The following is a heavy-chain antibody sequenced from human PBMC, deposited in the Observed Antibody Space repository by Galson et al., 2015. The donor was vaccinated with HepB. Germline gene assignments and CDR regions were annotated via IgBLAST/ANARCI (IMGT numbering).Heavy chain of an antibody. CDR1: GFTFNTYG. V-gene: IGHV3-33*01. CDR3: AREAHIAAPACLDS. CDR2: IWSDGSNQ. Sequence: SLRLSCAASGFTFNTYGMHWVRQAPGKGLEWAALIWSDGSNQYYADSVKGRFTISRDNSRNTLYLQMNSLRAEDTALYYCAREAHIAAPACLDSWGQGTLVTVSS. J-gene: IGHJ4*02. D-gene: IGHD6-13*01.